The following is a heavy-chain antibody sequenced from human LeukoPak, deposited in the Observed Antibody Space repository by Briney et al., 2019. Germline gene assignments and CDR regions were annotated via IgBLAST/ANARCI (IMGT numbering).Heavy chain of an antibody. Sequence: GGSLRLSCAASGFTFSSYEMNWVRQAPGKGLEWVSYISSSGSTIYYADSVKGRFTISRGNSKNTLYLQMNSLRAEDTAIYYCAKGSSSAWPYYFDDWGQGTLVTVSS. D-gene: IGHD6-19*01. CDR1: GFTFSSYE. V-gene: IGHV3-48*03. CDR2: ISSSGSTI. CDR3: AKGSSSAWPYYFDD. J-gene: IGHJ4*02.